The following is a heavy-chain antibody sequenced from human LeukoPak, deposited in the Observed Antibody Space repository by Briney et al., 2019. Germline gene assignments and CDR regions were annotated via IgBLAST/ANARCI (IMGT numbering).Heavy chain of an antibody. D-gene: IGHD6-25*01. Sequence: GGSLRLSCAASGFTYSSYSMNWVRQAPGKGLDWVSSISSSRSYIYYADSVKGRFTISRDNAKNSLYLQMNSLRAEDTAVYYCAGSGSGGYWGQGTLVTVSS. CDR2: ISSSRSYI. J-gene: IGHJ4*02. CDR3: AGSGSGGY. CDR1: GFTYSSYS. V-gene: IGHV3-21*01.